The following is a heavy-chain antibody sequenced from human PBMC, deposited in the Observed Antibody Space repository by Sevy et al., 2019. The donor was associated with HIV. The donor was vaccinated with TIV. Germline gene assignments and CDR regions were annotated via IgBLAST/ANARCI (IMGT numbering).Heavy chain of an antibody. CDR2: IYFGGTT. J-gene: IGHJ4*02. CDR1: GCTISSSSYY. V-gene: IGHV4-39*01. CDR3: ASGYAGSRGPFDY. D-gene: IGHD3-10*01. Sequence: SETLSLTCTASGCTISSSSYYWGWNRQPPGKGLEWIGTIYFGGTTYNNPSLKGRVTLSHDTSKSQFSLKLTLVAAADAALYFCASGYAGSRGPFDYWGQGALVTVSS.